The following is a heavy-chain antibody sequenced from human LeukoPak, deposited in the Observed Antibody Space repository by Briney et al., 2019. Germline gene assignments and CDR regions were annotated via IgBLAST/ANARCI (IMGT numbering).Heavy chain of an antibody. CDR3: AKSQGITMIVVVLSDAFDI. Sequence: QTGGSLRLSCAAYGFTFSSYRMHWVPQAPGKGLECMAFIRYDGSNKYYADSLKCRFTISRDNSKNTLYLQMNSLRAEDTAVYYCAKSQGITMIVVVLSDAFDIWGQGTMVTVSS. J-gene: IGHJ3*02. V-gene: IGHV3-30*02. CDR2: IRYDGSNK. D-gene: IGHD3-22*01. CDR1: GFTFSSYR.